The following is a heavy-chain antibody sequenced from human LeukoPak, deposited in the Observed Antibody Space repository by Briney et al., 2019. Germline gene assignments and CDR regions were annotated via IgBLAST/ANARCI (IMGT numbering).Heavy chain of an antibody. D-gene: IGHD6-13*01. Sequence: GASVKVSCKASGYTFTSYDINWVRQATGQGLEWMGWMNPNSGNTGYAQKFQGRVTMTRDTSISTAYMELSRLRSDDTAVYYCARESSSWGDYWGQGTLVTVSS. CDR1: GYTFTSYD. J-gene: IGHJ4*02. V-gene: IGHV1-8*01. CDR2: MNPNSGNT. CDR3: ARESSSWGDY.